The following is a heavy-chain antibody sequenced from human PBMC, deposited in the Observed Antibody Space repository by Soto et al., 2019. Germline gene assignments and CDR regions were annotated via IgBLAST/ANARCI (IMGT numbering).Heavy chain of an antibody. CDR3: ARSQKWFLIPRPFDY. CDR1: GYTFTSYG. Sequence: ASVKVSCKASGYTFTSYGISWVRQAPGQGLEWMGWISAYNGNTNYAQKLQGRVTMTTDTSTSTAHMELRSLRSDDTAVCYCARSQKWFLIPRPFDYWGQGTLVTVSS. J-gene: IGHJ4*02. V-gene: IGHV1-18*01. D-gene: IGHD3-22*01. CDR2: ISAYNGNT.